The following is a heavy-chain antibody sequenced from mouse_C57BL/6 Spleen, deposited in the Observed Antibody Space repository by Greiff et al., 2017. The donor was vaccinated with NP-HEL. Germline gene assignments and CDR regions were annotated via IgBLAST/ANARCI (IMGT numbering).Heavy chain of an antibody. V-gene: IGHV6-3*01. CDR2: IRLKSDNYAT. Sequence: EESGGGLVQPGGSMKLSCVASGFTFSNYWMNWVRQSPEKGLEWVAQIRLKSDNYATHYAESVKGRFTISRDDSKSSVYLQMNNLRAEDTGIYYCTSNLYAMDYWGQGTSVTVSS. D-gene: IGHD2-5*01. J-gene: IGHJ4*01. CDR3: TSNLYAMDY. CDR1: GFTFSNYW.